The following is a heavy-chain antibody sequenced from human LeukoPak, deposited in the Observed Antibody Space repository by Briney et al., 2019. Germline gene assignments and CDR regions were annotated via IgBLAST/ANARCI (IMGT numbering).Heavy chain of an antibody. J-gene: IGHJ6*04. CDR3: ARDPGIVVVPAAIRYYYYGMDV. CDR1: GGTFSSYA. V-gene: IGHV1-69*13. CDR2: IIPIFGTA. Sequence: ASVKVSCKASGGTFSSYAISWVRQAPGQGLEWMGGIIPIFGTANYAQKFQGRVTITADESTSTAYMELSSLRSEDTAVYYCARDPGIVVVPAAIRYYYYGMDVRGKGTTVTVSS. D-gene: IGHD2-2*01.